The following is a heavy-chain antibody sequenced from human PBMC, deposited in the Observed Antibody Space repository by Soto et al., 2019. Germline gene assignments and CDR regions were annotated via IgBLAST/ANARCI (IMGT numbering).Heavy chain of an antibody. Sequence: GASVKVSCKASGGTFSSYTISWVRRAPGQGLEWMGRIIPILGIANYAQKFQGRVTITADKSTSTAYMELRSLRSDDTAVYYCARDERGRWFDPWGQGTLVTVSS. CDR1: GGTFSSYT. CDR3: ARDERGRWFDP. D-gene: IGHD1-1*01. J-gene: IGHJ5*02. V-gene: IGHV1-69*04. CDR2: IIPILGIA.